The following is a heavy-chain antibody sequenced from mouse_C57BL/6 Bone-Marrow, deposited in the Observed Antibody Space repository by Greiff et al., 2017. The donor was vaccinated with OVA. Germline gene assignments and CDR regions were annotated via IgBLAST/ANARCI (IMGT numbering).Heavy chain of an antibody. J-gene: IGHJ3*01. Sequence: QVQLKQPGAELVRPGSSVKLSCKASGYTFTSYWMGWVKQRPGQGLEWIGNIYPSDSETHYNQKFKDKATLTVDKSSSTAYMQLSSLTSEDSAVYYCARYGDGYMFAYWGQGTLVTVSA. CDR1: GYTFTSYW. D-gene: IGHD2-3*01. CDR2: IYPSDSET. CDR3: ARYGDGYMFAY. V-gene: IGHV1-61*01.